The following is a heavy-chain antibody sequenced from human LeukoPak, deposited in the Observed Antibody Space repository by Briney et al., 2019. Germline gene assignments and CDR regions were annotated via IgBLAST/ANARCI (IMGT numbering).Heavy chain of an antibody. D-gene: IGHD4-23*01. Sequence: GGSLRLSCAASGFAFSSYWMYWVRQAPGKGLVWVSRISNDGTTTNYADSVKGRFTVSRDNAKNTMYLQMNSLRTEDTAVYYCARVGHYGGNSGLHFDYWGQGTLVTVSS. V-gene: IGHV3-74*01. CDR1: GFAFSSYW. CDR3: ARVGHYGGNSGLHFDY. CDR2: ISNDGTTT. J-gene: IGHJ4*02.